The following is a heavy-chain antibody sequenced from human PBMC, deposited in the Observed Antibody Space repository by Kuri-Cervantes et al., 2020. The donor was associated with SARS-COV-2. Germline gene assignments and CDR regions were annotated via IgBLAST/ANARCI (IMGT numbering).Heavy chain of an antibody. CDR2: IYHSGST. CDR3: ARVPSSDWYPVDAAFDI. CDR1: GYSIRSGYY. D-gene: IGHD6-19*01. J-gene: IGHJ3*02. Sequence: SQTLSLPCAVSGYSIRSGYYWGWVRQSPGKGLEWIGSIYHSGSTYYNPSLMSRVTILVDTSKNQFSLKLSSVTAADTAVYYCARVPSSDWYPVDAAFDIWGQGTMVTVSS. V-gene: IGHV4-38-2*01.